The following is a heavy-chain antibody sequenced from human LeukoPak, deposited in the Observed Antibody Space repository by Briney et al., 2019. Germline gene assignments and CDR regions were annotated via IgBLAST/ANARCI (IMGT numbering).Heavy chain of an antibody. D-gene: IGHD2-2*01. V-gene: IGHV6-1*01. J-gene: IGHJ5*02. CDR2: TYYRSTWYN. CDR3: ARRLTQYDCFDP. CDR1: GDSVSSNSAT. Sequence: SQTLSLTCAISGDSVSSNSATWNWIRQSPSRGLEWLGRTYYRSTWYNDYAVSVRGRITVNPDTSKNQFSLHLNSVAPEDTAVYYCARRLTQYDCFDPWGQGILVTVSS.